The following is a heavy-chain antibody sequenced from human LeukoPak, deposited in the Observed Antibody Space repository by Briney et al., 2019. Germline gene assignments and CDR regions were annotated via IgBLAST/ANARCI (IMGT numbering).Heavy chain of an antibody. D-gene: IGHD3-3*01. CDR3: ARDRGGINYDFWSGYSPGGYYGMDV. Sequence: PSETLSLTCTVSGGSISSYYWSWIRQPPGKGLEWIGYIYYSGSTNYNPSLKSRVTISVDTSKNQFSLKLSSVTAADTAVYYCARDRGGINYDFWSGYSPGGYYGMDVWGQGTTVTVSS. V-gene: IGHV4-59*01. J-gene: IGHJ6*02. CDR2: IYYSGST. CDR1: GGSISSYY.